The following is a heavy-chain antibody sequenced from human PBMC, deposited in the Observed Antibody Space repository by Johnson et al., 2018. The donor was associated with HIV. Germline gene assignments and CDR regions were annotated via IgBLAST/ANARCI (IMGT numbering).Heavy chain of an antibody. CDR1: GFTFSSYG. D-gene: IGHD6-19*01. CDR2: IRYDGSNT. J-gene: IGHJ3*01. Sequence: QMQVVESGGGAVQPERSLRLSCIASGFTFSSYGMHWVRKAPGKGLEWVAFIRYDGSNTYDADSVRGRFTISRDNSKNTLYLQMNSLRVEDTAVYYCVRGGQWGATDAFDVWGQGTMVTVSS. CDR3: VRGGQWGATDAFDV. V-gene: IGHV3-33*08.